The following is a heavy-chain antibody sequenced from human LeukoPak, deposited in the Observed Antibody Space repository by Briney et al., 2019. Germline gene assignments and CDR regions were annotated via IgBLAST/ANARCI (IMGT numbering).Heavy chain of an antibody. D-gene: IGHD3-22*01. CDR2: VSSGSSTI. CDR1: GFTFSSYE. V-gene: IGHV3-48*03. CDR3: ARGVITPSIYGAFDI. J-gene: IGHJ3*02. Sequence: GGSLRLSCAASGFTFSSYEMNWVRQAPGKGLEWVSYVSSGSSTIYYADSVKGRFTVSRDNGKRSLYLHMNSLRAEDTAVYYCARGVITPSIYGAFDIWGQGTMVTVSS.